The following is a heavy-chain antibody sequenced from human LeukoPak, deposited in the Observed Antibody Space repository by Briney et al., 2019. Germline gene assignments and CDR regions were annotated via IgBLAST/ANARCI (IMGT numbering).Heavy chain of an antibody. CDR3: ARGIFNAFDF. V-gene: IGHV6-1*01. CDR2: TYYRSKWYS. CDR1: GDSVSSNSAA. J-gene: IGHJ3*01. Sequence: SQTLSLTCAISGDSVSSNSAAWNWIRQSPSRGLEWLGRTYYRSKWYSDYGISEKSRIIINPDTSKNQFSLQLNSVTPEDTAMYFCARGIFNAFDFWGLGTMVTVSS.